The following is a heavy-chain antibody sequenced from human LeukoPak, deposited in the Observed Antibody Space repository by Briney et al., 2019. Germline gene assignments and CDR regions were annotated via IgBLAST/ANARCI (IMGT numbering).Heavy chain of an antibody. CDR1: GYTFTGYY. D-gene: IGHD3-10*01. CDR2: INPNSGGT. CDR3: ARWGTYYYGSGSNVDAFDI. V-gene: IGHV1-2*02. J-gene: IGHJ3*02. Sequence: ASVKVSCKASGYTFTGYYMHWVRQAPGQGMEWMGWINPNSGGTNYAQKFQGRVTMTSDTSISTAYMELSRLRSDDTAVYYCARWGTYYYGSGSNVDAFDIWGQGTMVTVSS.